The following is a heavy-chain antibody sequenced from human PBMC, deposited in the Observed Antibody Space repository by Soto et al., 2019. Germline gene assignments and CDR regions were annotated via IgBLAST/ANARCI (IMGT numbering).Heavy chain of an antibody. CDR2: AYHSGST. J-gene: IGHJ4*02. D-gene: IGHD3-10*01. CDR3: ARSPPSSYYGGGGTFDY. Sequence: SETLSLTCAVSGGFTSTNNWWSFVRQPPGKGLEWIGDAYHSGSTEYNPSLKSRVSISVDKSKDQISLKLTSATAADTAVYYCARSPPSSYYGGGGTFDYWGQGTLVTVSS. V-gene: IGHV4-4*02. CDR1: GGFTSTNNW.